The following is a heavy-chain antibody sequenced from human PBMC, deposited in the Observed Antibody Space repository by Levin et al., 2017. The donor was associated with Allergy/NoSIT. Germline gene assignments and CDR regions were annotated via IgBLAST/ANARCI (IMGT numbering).Heavy chain of an antibody. V-gene: IGHV3-23*01. CDR1: GFTFSSYT. J-gene: IGHJ6*04. CDR3: AKAMTFDTAGLYYYYYYDYAMDV. Sequence: GGSLRLSCAASGFTFSSYTMSWVRQAPGKGLEWVSGISGSGLTSYYADSVKGRFTISRDNSKDTLHLQMKSLRAEDTARYFCAKAMTFDTAGLYYYYYYDYAMDVWGEGTTVTVSS. D-gene: IGHD2/OR15-2a*01. CDR2: ISGSGLTS.